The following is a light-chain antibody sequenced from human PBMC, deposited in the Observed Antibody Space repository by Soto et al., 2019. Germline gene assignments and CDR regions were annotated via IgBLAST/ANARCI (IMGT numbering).Light chain of an antibody. CDR2: QNN. CDR1: SSNIGAGYG. CDR3: QTADTSLSVV. J-gene: IGLJ2*01. Sequence: QSALTQPPSVSGAPGQRVTISCTGSSSNIGAGYGVHWYQQLPGAAPKLLIFQNNIRPSGVPDRFSGSQSDTSASLTITGLQAEDEAHYYCQTADTSLSVVFGEGTKLIVL. V-gene: IGLV1-40*01.